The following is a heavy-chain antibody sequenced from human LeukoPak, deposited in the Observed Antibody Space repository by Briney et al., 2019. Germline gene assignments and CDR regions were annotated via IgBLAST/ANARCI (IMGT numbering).Heavy chain of an antibody. D-gene: IGHD5-18*01. Sequence: GGSLRLSCAASGFTFSSYWMSWVRQAPGKGLEWVSAISGSGGSTYYADSVKGRFTISRDNSKNTLYLQMNSLRAEDTAVYYCAKRDTAKFGPGPFDYWGQGTLVTVSS. CDR2: ISGSGGST. V-gene: IGHV3-23*01. CDR3: AKRDTAKFGPGPFDY. J-gene: IGHJ4*02. CDR1: GFTFSSYW.